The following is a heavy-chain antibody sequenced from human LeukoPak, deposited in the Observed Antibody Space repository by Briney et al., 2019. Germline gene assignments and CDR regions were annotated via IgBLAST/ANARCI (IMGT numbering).Heavy chain of an antibody. CDR1: GFTFSSYS. Sequence: PGGSLKLSCAASGFTFSSYSTNWVRQAPGKGLEWVSSISSSSYIYYADSVKGRFTISRDNAKNSLYLQMNSLRAEDTAVYYCARAIYDYYDSSGSGSRLFDYWGQGTLVTVSS. CDR2: ISSSSYI. J-gene: IGHJ4*02. D-gene: IGHD3-22*01. V-gene: IGHV3-21*01. CDR3: ARAIYDYYDSSGSGSRLFDY.